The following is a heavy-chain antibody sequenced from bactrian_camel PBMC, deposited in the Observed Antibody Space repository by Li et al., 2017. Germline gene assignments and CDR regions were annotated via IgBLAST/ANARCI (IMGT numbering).Heavy chain of an antibody. J-gene: IGHJ6*01. Sequence: VQLVESGGGSVQAGGSLTLSCVASGYNIDSNCMGWFRQAPGKEREGVASVDSDGRTTYADSVKGRFTISQDNAKNTLYLQMNDLKPEDTAIYYCTAADPGWACIRRRATDFAYWGHGTQVTVS. D-gene: IGHD5*01. CDR1: GYNIDSNC. V-gene: IGHV3S53*01. CDR3: TAADPGWACIRRRATDFAY. CDR2: VDSDGRT.